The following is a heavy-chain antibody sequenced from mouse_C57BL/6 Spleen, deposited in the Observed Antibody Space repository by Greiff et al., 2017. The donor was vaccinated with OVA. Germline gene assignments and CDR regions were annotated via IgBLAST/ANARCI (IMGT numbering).Heavy chain of an antibody. CDR2: ISSGSSTI. D-gene: IGHD2-1*01. J-gene: IGHJ3*01. Sequence: EVHLVESGGGLVKPGGSLKLSCAASGFTFSDYGMHWVRQAPEKGLEWVAYISSGSSTIYYADTVKGRFTISRDNAKNTLFLQMTSLRSEDTAMYYCARWGNWFAYWGQGTLVTVSA. CDR1: GFTFSDYG. CDR3: ARWGNWFAY. V-gene: IGHV5-17*01.